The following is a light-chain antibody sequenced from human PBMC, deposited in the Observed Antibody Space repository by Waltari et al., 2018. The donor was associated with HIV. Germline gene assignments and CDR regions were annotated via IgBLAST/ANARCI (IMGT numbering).Light chain of an antibody. CDR1: SSHTGRSI. CDR3: AAWDDSLSGRV. CDR2: GNN. J-gene: IGLJ3*02. Sequence: QSVLLQPPSAPGAPGHRVTITSSGSSSHTGRSIVYWYQQVPGTAPKLLMYGNNQRPSGVPDRFSGSQSGTSASLAISGLRSEDEADYYCAAWDDSLSGRVFGGGTKLTVL. V-gene: IGLV1-47*01.